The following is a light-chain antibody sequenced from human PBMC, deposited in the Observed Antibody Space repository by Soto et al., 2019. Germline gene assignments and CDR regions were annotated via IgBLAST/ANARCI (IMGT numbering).Light chain of an antibody. CDR2: GNS. J-gene: IGLJ2*01. CDR3: QSYDSGLSGYVV. Sequence: QAVVTQPPSVSGAPGQRVTISCTGSRSNIGAGYDVHWYQQLPGTAPKLLIYGNSNRPSGVPDRFSGSKSGTSASLAITGLQAEDEADYYCQSYDSGLSGYVVFGGGTKLTVL. CDR1: RSNIGAGYD. V-gene: IGLV1-40*01.